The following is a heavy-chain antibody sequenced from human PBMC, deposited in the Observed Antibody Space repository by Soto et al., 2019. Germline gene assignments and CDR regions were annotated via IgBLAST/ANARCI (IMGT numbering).Heavy chain of an antibody. CDR2: IIPILGIA. CDR1: GGTFSSYT. CDR3: ARGEYYYDSSGYYPLAY. V-gene: IGHV1-69*02. J-gene: IGHJ4*02. Sequence: SVKVSCKASGGTFSSYTISWVRQAPGQGLEWMGRIIPILGIANYAQKFQGRVTITADKSTSTAYMELSSLRSEDTAVYYCARGEYYYDSSGYYPLAYWGQGTLVTVSS. D-gene: IGHD3-22*01.